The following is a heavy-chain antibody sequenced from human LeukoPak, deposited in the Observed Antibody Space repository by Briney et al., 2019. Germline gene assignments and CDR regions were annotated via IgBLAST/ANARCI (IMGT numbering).Heavy chain of an antibody. CDR3: ARDIVESYYYGMDV. J-gene: IGHJ6*02. Sequence: PGGSLRLSCAASGFTFSSYAMHWVRQAPGKGLEWVAVISYDGSNKYYADSVKGRLTISRDNSKNTLYLQMNSLRAEDTAVYYCARDIVESYYYGMDVWGQGTTVTVSS. CDR1: GFTFSSYA. D-gene: IGHD1-26*01. V-gene: IGHV3-30*04. CDR2: ISYDGSNK.